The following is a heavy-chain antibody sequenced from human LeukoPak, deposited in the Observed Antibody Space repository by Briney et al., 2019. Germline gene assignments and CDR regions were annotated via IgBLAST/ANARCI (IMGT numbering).Heavy chain of an antibody. D-gene: IGHD6-19*01. Sequence: SETLSLTCTVSGGSINSFYWSWIRQPPGKGLEWIGYIYYTGGANYNPSLKSRVTMAVDTSKNQFSLRLSSVTAADTAVYYCARVLEGSSGQHWYFDLWGRGTLVTVSS. CDR1: GGSINSFY. CDR2: IYYTGGA. J-gene: IGHJ2*01. V-gene: IGHV4-59*12. CDR3: ARVLEGSSGQHWYFDL.